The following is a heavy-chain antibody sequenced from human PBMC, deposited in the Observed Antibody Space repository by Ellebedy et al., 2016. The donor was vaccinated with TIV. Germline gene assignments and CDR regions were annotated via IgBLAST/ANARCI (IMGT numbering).Heavy chain of an antibody. CDR2: IGGGGDIT. D-gene: IGHD3-22*01. CDR3: AKGTSSGFNYDRVGCEY. J-gene: IGHJ4*02. Sequence: GGSLRLSCAASGFTFSSFAMHWVRQAPGKGLEWLSFIGGGGDITYHADSVKGLFTITRDNSKNTLYLQMDRVTAEDTAVYNCAKGTSSGFNYDRVGCEYWGQGTLVTVSS. V-gene: IGHV3-23*01. CDR1: GFTFSSFA.